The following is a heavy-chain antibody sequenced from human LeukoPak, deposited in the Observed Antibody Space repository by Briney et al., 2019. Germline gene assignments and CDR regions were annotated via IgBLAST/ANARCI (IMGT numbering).Heavy chain of an antibody. CDR3: ARESGYGSGSYPDY. V-gene: IGHV3-21*01. CDR1: GFTFSSYA. Sequence: GGSLRLSCAASGFTFSSYAMSWVRQAPGKGLEWVSSISSSSSYIFYADSVKGRFTISRDNAKNSLYLQMNSLRAEDTAVYYCARESGYGSGSYPDYWGQGTLVTVSS. CDR2: ISSSSSYI. D-gene: IGHD3-10*01. J-gene: IGHJ4*02.